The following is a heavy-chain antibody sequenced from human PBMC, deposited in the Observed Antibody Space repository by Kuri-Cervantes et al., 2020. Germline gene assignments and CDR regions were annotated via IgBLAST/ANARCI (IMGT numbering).Heavy chain of an antibody. D-gene: IGHD5-18*01. J-gene: IGHJ6*01. Sequence: GESLKISCKGSGYSFTSYRIGWVRQMPGKGLEWMGIIYPGDSDTRYSPSFQGQVTISADKSISTAYLQWSSLKAPDTAMYYCARLGTAMQIYYYGMDVWGQGTTVTRYS. CDR1: GYSFTSYR. CDR2: IYPGDSDT. V-gene: IGHV5-51*01. CDR3: ARLGTAMQIYYYGMDV.